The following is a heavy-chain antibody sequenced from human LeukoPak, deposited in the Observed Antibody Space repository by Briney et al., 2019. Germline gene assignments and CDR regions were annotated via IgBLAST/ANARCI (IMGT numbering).Heavy chain of an antibody. CDR3: AREDIVIVPAPRPYYYYGMDV. CDR2: ISYDGSNK. CDR1: GFTFSSYA. D-gene: IGHD2-2*01. Sequence: PGGSLRLSCAASGFTFSSYAMHWVRQAPGKGLEWVAVISYDGSNKYYADSVKGRFTISRDNSKNTLYLQMNSLRAEDTAVYYCAREDIVIVPAPRPYYYYGMDVWGQGTTVTVS. J-gene: IGHJ6*02. V-gene: IGHV3-30-3*01.